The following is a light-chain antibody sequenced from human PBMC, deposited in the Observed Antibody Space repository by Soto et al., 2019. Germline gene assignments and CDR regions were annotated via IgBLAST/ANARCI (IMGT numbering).Light chain of an antibody. V-gene: IGKV3-15*01. CDR2: GAS. CDR1: QSVSSN. CDR3: QQYNNWPPK. J-gene: IGKJ1*01. Sequence: EIVLTPSPGILSLSPGERATLSCRASQSVSSNLAWYQQKPGQAPRLLIYGASTRATGIPARFSGSGSGTEFTLTISSLQSEDFAVYYCQQYNNWPPKFGQGTKVDIK.